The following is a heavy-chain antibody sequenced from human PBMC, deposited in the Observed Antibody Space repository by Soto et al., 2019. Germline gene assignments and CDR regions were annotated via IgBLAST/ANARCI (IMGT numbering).Heavy chain of an antibody. CDR3: ARGRYGDY. CDR2: ISAHNGNT. Sequence: QVHLVKSGAEVKKPGASVKVSCKASGYIFTSYGITWVRQAPGQGLEWMGWISAHNGNTDYAQKLQGRVIVTRDTSTSTAYMELRSLISDDTAVYYCARGRYGDYWGQGALVTVSS. V-gene: IGHV1-18*01. D-gene: IGHD1-1*01. CDR1: GYIFTSYG. J-gene: IGHJ4*02.